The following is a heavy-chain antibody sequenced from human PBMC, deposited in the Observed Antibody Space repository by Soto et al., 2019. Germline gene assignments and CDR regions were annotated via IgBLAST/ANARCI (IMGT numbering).Heavy chain of an antibody. D-gene: IGHD2-8*01. CDR2: IAVGSGYT. CDR1: GFTFTSSS. J-gene: IGHJ4*02. CDR3: AADATAWQQMVPSDY. Sequence: SVKGSRKGSGFTFTSSSFQWGGQARGQRLEWIGWIAVGSGYTNYAQRFQDRVTLTRDMSTATTYMELSRLTSEDTAIYYCAADATAWQQMVPSDYWGQGTLVTVSS. V-gene: IGHV1-58*01.